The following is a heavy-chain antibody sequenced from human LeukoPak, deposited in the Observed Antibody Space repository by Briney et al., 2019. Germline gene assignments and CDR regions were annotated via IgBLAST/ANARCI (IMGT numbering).Heavy chain of an antibody. V-gene: IGHV1-46*01. D-gene: IGHD5-24*01. CDR3: ARDNSVRDEAWWFNP. CDR1: GYTFTSNY. CDR2: ISPSGGAT. Sequence: ASVKVSCKAFGYTFTSNYMHWVRHPPGQGPELMGVISPSGGATTYAQKFQGRVTLTRDMSTSTDHLELSSLRSEDTAVYFCARDNSVRDEAWWFNPWGQGTLVTVSS. J-gene: IGHJ5*02.